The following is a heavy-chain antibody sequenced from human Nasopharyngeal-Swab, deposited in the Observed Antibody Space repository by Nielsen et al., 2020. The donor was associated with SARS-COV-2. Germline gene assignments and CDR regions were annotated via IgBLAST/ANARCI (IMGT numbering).Heavy chain of an antibody. CDR3: ARDPPLEDASGYSSYYFEY. CDR2: ISSSSTYI. Sequence: GESLKISCAASGFTFSSHSMNWVRQAPGKGLEWVSSISSSSTYIYYADSVKGRFTISRDNAKNSLYLQMNSLRPEDTAFYYCARDPPLEDASGYSSYYFEYWGQGTLVTVSS. D-gene: IGHD3-22*01. CDR1: GFTFSSHS. J-gene: IGHJ4*02. V-gene: IGHV3-21*01.